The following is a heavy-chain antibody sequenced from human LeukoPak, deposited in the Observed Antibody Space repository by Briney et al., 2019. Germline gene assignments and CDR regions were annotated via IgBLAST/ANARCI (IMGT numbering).Heavy chain of an antibody. CDR2: IIPIFGTA. CDR3: ATRGEYTTSWSLQH. J-gene: IGHJ1*01. Sequence: ASAKVSCKASGGTFSSYAISWVRQAPGQGLEWMGGIIPIFGTANYAQKFQGRVTITADESTSTAYMELSSLRSEDTAVYYCATRGEYTTSWSLQHWGQGTLVTVTS. V-gene: IGHV1-69*13. CDR1: GGTFSSYA. D-gene: IGHD6-13*01.